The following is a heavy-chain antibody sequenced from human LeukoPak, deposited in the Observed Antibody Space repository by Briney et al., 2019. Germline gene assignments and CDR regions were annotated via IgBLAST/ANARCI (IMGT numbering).Heavy chain of an antibody. CDR3: ARVDYFYYYYMDV. V-gene: IGHV4-38-2*02. CDR2: IYHSGST. CDR1: GYSISSGYY. Sequence: PSETLSLTCTVSGYSISSGYYWGWIRQPPGKGLEWIGSIYHSGSTYYNPSLKSRVTISVDTSKNQFSLKLSSVTAADTAVYYCARVDYFYYYYMDVWGKGTTVTVSS. J-gene: IGHJ6*03. D-gene: IGHD3-9*01.